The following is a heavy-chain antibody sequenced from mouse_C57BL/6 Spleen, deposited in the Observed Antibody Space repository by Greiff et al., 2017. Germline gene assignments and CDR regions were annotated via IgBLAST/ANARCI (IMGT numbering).Heavy chain of an antibody. J-gene: IGHJ2*01. Sequence: EVKLVESGGGLVKPGGSLKLSCAASGFTFSSYAMSWVRQTPEKRLEWVATISDGGSYTYYPDNVKGRFTISRDNAKNNLYLQMSHLKSEDTAMYYCARDGDYGSSYFFDYWGQGTTLTVSS. CDR3: ARDGDYGSSYFFDY. D-gene: IGHD1-1*01. CDR2: ISDGGSYT. V-gene: IGHV5-4*01. CDR1: GFTFSSYA.